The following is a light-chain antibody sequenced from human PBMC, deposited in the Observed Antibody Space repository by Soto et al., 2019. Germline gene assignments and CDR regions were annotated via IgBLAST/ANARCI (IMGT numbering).Light chain of an antibody. Sequence: DIQMTQSPSSLSASVGDRVTITCRARQTINTYLNWYQQTPGTVPKLLIYDASSLQSGVPSRFRGSGSGTDFTLTITSLQPEDFATYYCQQSYTTPLTFGGGTKVEVK. J-gene: IGKJ4*01. V-gene: IGKV1-39*01. CDR2: DAS. CDR1: QTINTY. CDR3: QQSYTTPLT.